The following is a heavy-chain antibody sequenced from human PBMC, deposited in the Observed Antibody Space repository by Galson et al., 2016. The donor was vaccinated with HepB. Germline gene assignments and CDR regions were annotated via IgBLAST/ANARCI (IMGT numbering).Heavy chain of an antibody. J-gene: IGHJ4*02. D-gene: IGHD1-26*01. Sequence: SVKVSCKASGGTFTTYPISWVRQAPGQGLEWMGGIIPLFGTSNYAQKFQGRVTITADASTSTAYMELRSLRSEDTAVYYCARAQWGNSGIYYFDHWGQGTITAAGPTTNARMDRSSMRSEDSAVYCLARAQWGNSGIYYFDYWGQGTLVTVSS. CDR2: IIPLFGTS. CDR1: GGTFTTYP. CDR3: ARAQWGNSGIYYFDHWGQGTITAAGPTTNARMDRSSMRSEDSAVYCLARAQWGNSGIYYFDY. V-gene: IGHV1-69*13.